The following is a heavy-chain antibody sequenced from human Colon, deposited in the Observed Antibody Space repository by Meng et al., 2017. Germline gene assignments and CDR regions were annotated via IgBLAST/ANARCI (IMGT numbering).Heavy chain of an antibody. Sequence: GSLRLSCTVSGGSISPYWWTWIRQPPGKGLEWIGNIYYTGSTNYDPSLKSRVTISVDTSKDQFSLSLSSVTAADTAVYYCARNRDSGLWGRGTLVTVSS. V-gene: IGHV4-59*01. D-gene: IGHD1-14*01. CDR1: GGSISPYW. J-gene: IGHJ2*01. CDR2: IYYTGST. CDR3: ARNRDSGL.